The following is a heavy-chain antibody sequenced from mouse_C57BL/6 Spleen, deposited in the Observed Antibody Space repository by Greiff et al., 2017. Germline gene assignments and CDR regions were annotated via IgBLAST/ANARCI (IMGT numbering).Heavy chain of an antibody. J-gene: IGHJ2*01. D-gene: IGHD3-2*02. CDR3: ARGQLRLFDY. CDR2: IDPSDSYT. Sequence: QVQLQQPGAELVMPGASVKLSCKASGYTFTSYWMHWVKQRPGQGLEWIGEIDPSDSYTNYNQKFKGKSTLTVDKSSSTAYMQLSSLASEDSAVYYGARGQLRLFDYWGQGTTLTVSS. V-gene: IGHV1-69*01. CDR1: GYTFTSYW.